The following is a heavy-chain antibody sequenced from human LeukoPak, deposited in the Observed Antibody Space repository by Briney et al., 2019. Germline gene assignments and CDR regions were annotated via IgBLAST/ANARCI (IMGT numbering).Heavy chain of an antibody. Sequence: ASVKVSCKASGGTFSSYAISWVRQAPGQGLEWMGRIIPILGIANYAQKFQGRVTITADKSTSTAYMELSSLRSEDTAVYYCARSCRSRDSTGSGCLFDYWGQGTLVTVSS. D-gene: IGHD6-19*01. CDR1: GGTFSSYA. V-gene: IGHV1-69*04. J-gene: IGHJ4*02. CDR3: ARSCRSRDSTGSGCLFDY. CDR2: IIPILGIA.